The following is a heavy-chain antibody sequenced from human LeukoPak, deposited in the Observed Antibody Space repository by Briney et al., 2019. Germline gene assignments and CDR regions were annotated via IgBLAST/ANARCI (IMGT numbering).Heavy chain of an antibody. Sequence: GGSLRLSCAASGFTFSSYAMNWVRQAPGKGLEWVAAISGSGGSTYYADSVKGRFTISRDNSKNTLYLQMNSLRGDDTAVYYCAKAHGSGSSYYYYYGMDVWGQGTTVTVSS. CDR3: AKAHGSGSSYYYYYGMDV. V-gene: IGHV3-23*01. CDR1: GFTFSSYA. CDR2: ISGSGGST. J-gene: IGHJ6*02. D-gene: IGHD3-10*01.